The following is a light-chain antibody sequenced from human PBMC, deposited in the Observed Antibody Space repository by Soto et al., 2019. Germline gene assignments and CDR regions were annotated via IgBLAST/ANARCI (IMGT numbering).Light chain of an antibody. CDR2: DVS. J-gene: IGLJ2*01. CDR1: SSDVGGYNY. Sequence: QSALTQPASVSGSPGQSITISCTGTSSDVGGYNYVSWYQQHPGKAPKLMIYDVSNRPSGVSTRFSGSKPGNTASLTISGLQAEDEADYYCSSYTSSSTVVFGGGTKLTVL. CDR3: SSYTSSSTVV. V-gene: IGLV2-14*01.